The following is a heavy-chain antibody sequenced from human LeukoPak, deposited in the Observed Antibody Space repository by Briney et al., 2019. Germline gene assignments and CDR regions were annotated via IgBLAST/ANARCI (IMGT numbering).Heavy chain of an antibody. Sequence: SETLSRTCTVSGGSISSGGYYWSWIRQHPGKGLEWIGYIYYSGSTYYNPSLKSRVTISVDTSKNQFSLKLSSVTAADTAVYYCASLSGLRREMELWFDPWGQGTLVTVSS. CDR3: ASLSGLRREMELWFDP. CDR1: GGSISSGGYY. D-gene: IGHD5-24*01. V-gene: IGHV4-31*03. CDR2: IYYSGST. J-gene: IGHJ5*02.